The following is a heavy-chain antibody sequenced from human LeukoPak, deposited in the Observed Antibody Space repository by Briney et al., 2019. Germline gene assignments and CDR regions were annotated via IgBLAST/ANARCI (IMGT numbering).Heavy chain of an antibody. CDR3: ASSYCSSTSCYGGEYNWFDP. J-gene: IGHJ5*02. CDR1: GGTFSSYA. CDR2: IIPMFGTA. Sequence: ASVKVSCKASGGTFSSYAISWVRQAPGQGLEWMGGIIPMFGTANYAQKLQGRVTITTDESRSTAYMELSSLRSEDTAVYYCASSYCSSTSCYGGEYNWFDPWGQGTLVTVSS. V-gene: IGHV1-69*05. D-gene: IGHD2-2*01.